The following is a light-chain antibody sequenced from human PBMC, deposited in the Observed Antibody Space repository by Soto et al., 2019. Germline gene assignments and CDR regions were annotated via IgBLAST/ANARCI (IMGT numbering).Light chain of an antibody. J-gene: IGLJ1*01. V-gene: IGLV2-14*01. CDR3: FSFKTTSTHV. CDR2: EVN. Sequence: QSALTQPASLSGSPGQSITISCTGTSSDIGAYDYVSWFQQHPGKAPKLMISEVNNRPSGVSNRFSGSKSGNTAYLTISGLQVEAEAEYFCFSFKTTSTHVFGTGTKVTV. CDR1: SSDIGAYDY.